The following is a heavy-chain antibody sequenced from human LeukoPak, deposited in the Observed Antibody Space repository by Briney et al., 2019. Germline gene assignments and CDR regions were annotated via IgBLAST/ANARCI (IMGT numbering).Heavy chain of an antibody. J-gene: IGHJ4*02. CDR2: ISGSGGST. V-gene: IGHV3-23*01. D-gene: IGHD3-3*01. CDR1: GFTFSSYA. Sequence: GGSLRLSCAASGFTFSSYAMSWVRQAPGKGLEWVSAISGSGGSTYYADSVKGRFTISRDNSKNTLYLQMNSLRAEDTAVYYCATATRITIFGVAPGYFDYWGQGTLVTVSS. CDR3: ATATRITIFGVAPGYFDY.